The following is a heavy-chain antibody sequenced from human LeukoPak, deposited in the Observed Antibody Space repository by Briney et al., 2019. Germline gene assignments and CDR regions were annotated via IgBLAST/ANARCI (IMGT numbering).Heavy chain of an antibody. V-gene: IGHV4-39*01. CDR2: IYYSGST. CDR3: ARRLPSGSYSVEYYFDY. Sequence: SETLSLTCTVSGGSISSSSYYWGWIRQPPGKGLEWIGSIYYSGSTYYNPSLKSRVTISVDTSKNQFSLKLSSVTAADTAVYYCARRLPSGSYSVEYYFDYWGQGTLVTVSS. J-gene: IGHJ4*02. D-gene: IGHD1-26*01. CDR1: GGSISSSSYY.